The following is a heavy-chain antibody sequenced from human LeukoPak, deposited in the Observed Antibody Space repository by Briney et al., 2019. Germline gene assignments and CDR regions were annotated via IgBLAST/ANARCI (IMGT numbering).Heavy chain of an antibody. Sequence: ASVKVSCKASGYTFTSYGISWVRQAPGQGLEWMGWISASNGNTNYAQKLQGRVTMTTDTSTSTAYMELRSLRSDDTAVYYCARAENVGAGYSSSHLLLDAFDIWGQGTMVTVSS. CDR1: GYTFTSYG. D-gene: IGHD6-13*01. J-gene: IGHJ3*02. CDR3: ARAENVGAGYSSSHLLLDAFDI. V-gene: IGHV1-18*01. CDR2: ISASNGNT.